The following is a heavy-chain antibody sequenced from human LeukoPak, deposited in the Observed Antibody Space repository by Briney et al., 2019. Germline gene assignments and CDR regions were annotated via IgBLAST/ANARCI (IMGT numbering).Heavy chain of an antibody. J-gene: IGHJ5*02. D-gene: IGHD6-13*01. V-gene: IGHV3-7*01. CDR2: IKQDGSEK. Sequence: GGSLRLSCAASGITFSSYWMSWVRQAPGKGLEWVANIKQDGSEKYYVDSVKGRFTISRDNAKNSLYLQMNSLRAEDTAVYYCAREVNRAAAGNQWFDPWGQGTLVTVSS. CDR1: GITFSSYW. CDR3: AREVNRAAAGNQWFDP.